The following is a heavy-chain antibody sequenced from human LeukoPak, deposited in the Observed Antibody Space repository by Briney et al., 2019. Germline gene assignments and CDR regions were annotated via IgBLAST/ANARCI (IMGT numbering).Heavy chain of an antibody. V-gene: IGHV1-18*01. CDR3: ARDRLLRFGELLPPDY. CDR2: ISAYNGNT. J-gene: IGHJ4*02. CDR1: GYTFTSYG. Sequence: ASVKVSCKASGYTFTSYGISWVRQAPGQGLEWMGWISAYNGNTNYAQKLQGRVTMTTDTSTSTAYMELRSLRSDDTAVYYCARDRLLRFGELLPPDYWGQGTLVTVSS. D-gene: IGHD3-10*01.